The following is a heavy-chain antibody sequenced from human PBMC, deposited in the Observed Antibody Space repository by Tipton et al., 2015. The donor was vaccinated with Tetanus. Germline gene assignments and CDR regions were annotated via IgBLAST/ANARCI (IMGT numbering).Heavy chain of an antibody. CDR1: GFTSESHY. Sequence: SLRLSCAASGFTSESHYMHWVRQSPGKGLLWISRISPDGRRTNYADSVKGRFTISRDNAKNTVYLQMNSLRAEDTALYLCSRRSLTNYGLDVWGQGTPVTVSS. J-gene: IGHJ6*02. CDR2: ISPDGRRT. CDR3: SRRSLTNYGLDV. V-gene: IGHV3-74*01. D-gene: IGHD1-1*01.